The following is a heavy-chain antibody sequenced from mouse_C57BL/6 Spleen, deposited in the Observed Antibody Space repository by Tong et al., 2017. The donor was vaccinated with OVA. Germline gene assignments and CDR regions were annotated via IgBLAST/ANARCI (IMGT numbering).Heavy chain of an antibody. Sequence: VQLQESGAELVRPGVSVKISCKGSGYTFTDYAMHWVKQSHAKSLEWIGVISTYNGNTNYNQKFKGKATMTVDKSSSTDYMELARLTSEDSAIYYCARGKGMVTTDFDVWGAGTTVTVSS. CDR2: ISTYNGNT. D-gene: IGHD2-3*01. CDR1: GYTFTDYA. V-gene: IGHV1S137*01. J-gene: IGHJ1*01. CDR3: ARGKGMVTTDFDV.